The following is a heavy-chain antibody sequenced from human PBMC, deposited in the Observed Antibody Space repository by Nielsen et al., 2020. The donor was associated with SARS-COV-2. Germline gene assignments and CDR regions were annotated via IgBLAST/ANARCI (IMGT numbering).Heavy chain of an antibody. V-gene: IGHV3-30*02. CDR3: VKDGAYYGVRGVVHFGY. D-gene: IGHD3-10*01. CDR1: GFIFSNHG. Sequence: GGSLRLSCAASGFIFSNHGMHWVRQTPGKGLEWVAYISYDGSDQYYEDSLKGRFTISRDNSKNILYLQMNNLRAEDTAVYYCVKDGAYYGVRGVVHFGYGGRGTVVTVSS. J-gene: IGHJ4*02. CDR2: ISYDGSDQ.